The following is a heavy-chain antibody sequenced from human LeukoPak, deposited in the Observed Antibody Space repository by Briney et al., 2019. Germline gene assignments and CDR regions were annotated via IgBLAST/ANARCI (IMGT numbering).Heavy chain of an antibody. D-gene: IGHD5-12*01. Sequence: PGGSLRLSCAASGFTFSSYWMHWVRQAPGKGLVWVSRINTDGSSTSYADSVKGRFTISGDNAKNTLYLQMNSLRAEDTAVYYCARAGYSGYDSSLYYYYGMDVWGQGTTVTVSS. J-gene: IGHJ6*02. CDR3: ARAGYSGYDSSLYYYYGMDV. V-gene: IGHV3-74*01. CDR1: GFTFSSYW. CDR2: INTDGSST.